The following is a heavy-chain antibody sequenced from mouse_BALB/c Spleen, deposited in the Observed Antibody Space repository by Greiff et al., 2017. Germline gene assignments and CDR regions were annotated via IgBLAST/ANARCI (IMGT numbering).Heavy chain of an antibody. CDR1: GFTFSSYA. V-gene: IGHV5-6-5*01. Sequence: DVMLVESGGGLVKPGGSLKLSCAASGFTFSSYAMSWVRQTPEKRLEWVASISSGGSTFYPDSVKGRFTISRDNARNILYLQMSSLRSEDTAMYYCARGGLRLNWYFDVWGAGTTVTVSS. CDR3: ARGGLRLNWYFDV. CDR2: ISSGGST. D-gene: IGHD1-1*01. J-gene: IGHJ1*01.